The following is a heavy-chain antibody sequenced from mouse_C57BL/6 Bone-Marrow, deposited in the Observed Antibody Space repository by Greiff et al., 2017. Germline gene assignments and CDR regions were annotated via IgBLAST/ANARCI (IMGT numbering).Heavy chain of an antibody. CDR2: ISSGGSYT. J-gene: IGHJ2*01. V-gene: IGHV5-6*02. D-gene: IGHD2-5*01. CDR3: ARQEVTYFDY. CDR1: GFTFSSYG. Sequence: DVKLVESGGDLVKPGGSLKLSCAASGFTFSSYGMSWVRQTPDKRLEWVATISSGGSYTYYPDSVKGRFTISRDNAKNTLYLQMSSLKSEDTAMYYCARQEVTYFDYWGQGTTLTVSS.